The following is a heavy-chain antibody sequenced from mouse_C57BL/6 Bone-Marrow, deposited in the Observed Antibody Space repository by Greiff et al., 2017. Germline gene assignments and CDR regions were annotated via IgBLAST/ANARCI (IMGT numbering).Heavy chain of an antibody. V-gene: IGHV14-4*01. CDR1: GFNIKDDY. Sequence: VQLKQSGAELVRPGASVKLSCTASGFNIKDDYMHWVKQRPEQGLEWIGWIDPENGDTEYASKFQGKATITADTSSNTASLQLSSLTSEDTAVYYCTDYGSSYDYAMDYWGQGTSVTVSS. CDR3: TDYGSSYDYAMDY. D-gene: IGHD1-1*01. J-gene: IGHJ4*01. CDR2: IDPENGDT.